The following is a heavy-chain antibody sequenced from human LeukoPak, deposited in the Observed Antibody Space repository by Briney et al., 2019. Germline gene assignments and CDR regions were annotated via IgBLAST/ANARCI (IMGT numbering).Heavy chain of an antibody. V-gene: IGHV3-23*01. CDR2: VSGSGGST. D-gene: IGHD6-13*01. J-gene: IGHJ4*02. CDR3: AKGVTAAVDYYFDY. CDR1: GFTFSTYA. Sequence: GGSLRLSCAASGFTFSTYAMSWVRQAPGKGLEWVSGVSGSGGSTYYADSVKGRVTISRDNSKNTLYLQMNSLRVGDTAVYYCAKGVTAAVDYYFDYWGQGTLVTVSS.